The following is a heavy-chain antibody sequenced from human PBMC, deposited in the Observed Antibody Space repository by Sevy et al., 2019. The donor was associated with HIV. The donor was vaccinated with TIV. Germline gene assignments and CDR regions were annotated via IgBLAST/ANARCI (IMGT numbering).Heavy chain of an antibody. CDR2: IKQDGSEK. V-gene: IGHV3-7*01. CDR1: GFTFSSYW. Sequence: GGSLRLSCAASGFTFSSYWMSWVRQAPGKGLEWVANIKQDGSEKYYVDSVKGRFTISRDNAKNSLYLQMNSLRAEDXXXXXXXXXXXXXXXXXNLGMDVWGQGTTVTVSS. CDR3: XXXXXXXXXXXNLGMDV. J-gene: IGHJ6*02.